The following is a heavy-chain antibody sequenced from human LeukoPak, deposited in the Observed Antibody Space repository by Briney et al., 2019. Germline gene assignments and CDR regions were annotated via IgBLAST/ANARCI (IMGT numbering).Heavy chain of an antibody. CDR2: IYHSGST. J-gene: IGHJ6*03. CDR1: GYSISSGYY. CDR3: ARAPSDSSGYSSYYYYMDV. Sequence: PSETLSLTCTVSGYSISSGYYWGWIRQPPGKGLEWIGSIYHSGSTYYNPPLKSRVTISVDTSKNQFSLKLSSVTAADTAVYYCARAPSDSSGYSSYYYYMDVWGKGTTVTVSS. D-gene: IGHD3-22*01. V-gene: IGHV4-38-2*02.